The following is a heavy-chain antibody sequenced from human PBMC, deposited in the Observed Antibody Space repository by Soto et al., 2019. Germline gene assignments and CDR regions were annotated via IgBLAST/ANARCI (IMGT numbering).Heavy chain of an antibody. CDR2: ISSSSSTI. J-gene: IGHJ5*02. Sequence: EVQVVESGGGLVQPGGSLRLSCAASGFTFSSNSMNWVRQAPGKGLEWISYISSSSSTIYADSVKGRFTISRDNAKNSLYLQMNSLRDEDTAVYYCASVIWSCHLTSDLWGQGTLVTVSS. CDR1: GFTFSSNS. D-gene: IGHD3-3*01. CDR3: ASVIWSCHLTSDL. V-gene: IGHV3-48*02.